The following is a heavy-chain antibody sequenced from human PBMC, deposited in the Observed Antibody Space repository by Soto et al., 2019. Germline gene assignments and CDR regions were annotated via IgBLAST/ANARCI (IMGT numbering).Heavy chain of an antibody. D-gene: IGHD1-1*01. J-gene: IGHJ6*03. V-gene: IGHV4-34*01. Sequence: SETLSVTCAVYGGSFSGYYWSWIRQPPGKGLEWIGEINHSGSTNYNPSLKSRVTISVDTSKNQFSLNLSSVTAADTAVYYCARGYLDSYYYYMDVWGKGTTVTVSS. CDR2: INHSGST. CDR3: ARGYLDSYYYYMDV. CDR1: GGSFSGYY.